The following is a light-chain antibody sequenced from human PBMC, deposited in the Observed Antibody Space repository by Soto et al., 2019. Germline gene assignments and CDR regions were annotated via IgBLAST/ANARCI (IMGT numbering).Light chain of an antibody. CDR1: SSDVGGYDY. Sequence: QSVLTQPASVSGSPGQSITISCTATSSDVGGYDYVSWYQQHPRKAPKLMIYEVSNRPSGVSNRFSGSKSGNTASLTISGLQTEDEADYYCSSYTISNTVVFGGGTQLTVL. CDR2: EVS. CDR3: SSYTISNTVV. V-gene: IGLV2-14*01. J-gene: IGLJ3*02.